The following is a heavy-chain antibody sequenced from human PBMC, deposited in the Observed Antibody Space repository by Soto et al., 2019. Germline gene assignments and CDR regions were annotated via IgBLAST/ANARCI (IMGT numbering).Heavy chain of an antibody. J-gene: IGHJ4*02. D-gene: IGHD3-10*01. CDR2: ISYDGSDK. Sequence: QVQLVESGGGVVQPGRSLRLSCAASGFTFSSYGMHWVRQAPGKGLEWVAVISYDGSDKYNVDSVKGRFTISRDISKNTLYLQMNSLRAEDTAVYYCAKDDNLGSGRYYFDYWGQGTLVTVSS. CDR1: GFTFSSYG. V-gene: IGHV3-30*18. CDR3: AKDDNLGSGRYYFDY.